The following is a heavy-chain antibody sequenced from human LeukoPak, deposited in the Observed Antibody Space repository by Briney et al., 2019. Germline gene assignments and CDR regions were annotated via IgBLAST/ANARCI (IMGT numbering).Heavy chain of an antibody. D-gene: IGHD3-16*01. CDR1: GGSISSFY. J-gene: IGHJ4*02. Sequence: PSETLSLTCSVSGGSISSFYWNWIRQPPGKGLEWIGYMTNSGSTNYNPSLKSRLTISVDTSKNHLSLRLSSVTAADTAVYYCARGNYDDSYAYGGDFDSWGQGTLVTVSS. V-gene: IGHV4-59*01. CDR3: ARGNYDDSYAYGGDFDS. CDR2: MTNSGST.